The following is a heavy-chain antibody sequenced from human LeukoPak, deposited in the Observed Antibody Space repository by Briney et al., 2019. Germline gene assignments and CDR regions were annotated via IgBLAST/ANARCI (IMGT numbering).Heavy chain of an antibody. D-gene: IGHD5-12*01. Sequence: QPGGSLRLSCAASGFTFSSYWMSWVRQAPGKGLEWVANIKQDGSEKYYVDSVKGRFTISRDNAKNSLYLQMNSLRAEDTAVYYCASVRGYDVLWGGDFDYWGQGTLVTVSS. CDR2: IKQDGSEK. CDR3: ASVRGYDVLWGGDFDY. V-gene: IGHV3-7*01. CDR1: GFTFSSYW. J-gene: IGHJ4*02.